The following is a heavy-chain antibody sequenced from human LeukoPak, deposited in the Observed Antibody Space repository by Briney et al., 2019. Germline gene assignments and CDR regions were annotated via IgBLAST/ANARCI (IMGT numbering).Heavy chain of an antibody. CDR3: ARGRLIGAPDERYYFDY. Sequence: GGSLRLSCAASGFTFSSYAMSWVRQAPGKGLEWVSAISGSGGSTYYADSVKGRFTISRDNSKNTLYLQMNSLRSDDTAVYYCARGRLIGAPDERYYFDYWGQGTLVTVSS. CDR1: GFTFSSYA. CDR2: ISGSGGST. J-gene: IGHJ4*02. V-gene: IGHV3-23*01. D-gene: IGHD1-26*01.